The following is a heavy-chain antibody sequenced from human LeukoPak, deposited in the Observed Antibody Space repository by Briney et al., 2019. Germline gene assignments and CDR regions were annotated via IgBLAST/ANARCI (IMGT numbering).Heavy chain of an antibody. CDR2: INQDGSEK. CDR1: GFTFSNFW. V-gene: IGHV3-7*01. D-gene: IGHD3-10*01. Sequence: PGGSLRLSCAASGFTFSNFWMHWVRQAPGKGLEWVANINQDGSEKYHVGSVKGRFTISRDNAKNSLYLQMNSLSAEDTAVYYCARAIGAYASYWGQGTLVTVSS. J-gene: IGHJ4*02. CDR3: ARAIGAYASY.